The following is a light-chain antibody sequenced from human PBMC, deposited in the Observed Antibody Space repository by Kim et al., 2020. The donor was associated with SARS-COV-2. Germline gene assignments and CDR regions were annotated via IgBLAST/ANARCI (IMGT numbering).Light chain of an antibody. CDR1: QSISSNY. CDR3: QQYGSSPPT. J-gene: IGKJ1*01. V-gene: IGKV3-20*01. CDR2: GAS. Sequence: EIVLTQSPGTLSLSPGERATLSCRASQSISSNYLAWHQQKPGQAPRLLIHGASSRATGIPDRFSGSGSGTDFTLTINRLEPEDFAVFYCQQYGSSPPTFGQGTKVEIK.